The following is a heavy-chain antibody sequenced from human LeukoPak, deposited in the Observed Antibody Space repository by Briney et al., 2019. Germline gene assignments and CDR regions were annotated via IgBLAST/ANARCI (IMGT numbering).Heavy chain of an antibody. CDR1: GFTFSDYY. J-gene: IGHJ4*02. CDR3: ARGIEATRRSAGTCNYFDY. CDR2: ISSSTSYR. V-gene: IGHV3-11*06. D-gene: IGHD5-12*01. Sequence: GSLILSCAASGFTFSDYYMSWIRQAPGKGLEWGSYISSSTSYRNYADSVKGRFTISRENAKNSLYLQMNSLRAEDTALYYCARGIEATRRSAGTCNYFDYWGQGTLVTVSS.